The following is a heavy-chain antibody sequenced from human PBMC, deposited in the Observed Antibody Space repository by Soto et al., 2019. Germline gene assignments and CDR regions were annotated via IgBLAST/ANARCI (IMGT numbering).Heavy chain of an antibody. Sequence: SETLSLTCTVSGGSISSYYWSWIRQPPGKGLEWIGYIYYSGSTNYNPSLKSRVTISVDTSKNQFSLKLSSVTAADTAVYYCARVCYSSSCEDAFDIWGQGTMVTVSS. CDR1: GGSISSYY. J-gene: IGHJ3*02. CDR3: ARVCYSSSCEDAFDI. V-gene: IGHV4-59*01. CDR2: IYYSGST. D-gene: IGHD6-13*01.